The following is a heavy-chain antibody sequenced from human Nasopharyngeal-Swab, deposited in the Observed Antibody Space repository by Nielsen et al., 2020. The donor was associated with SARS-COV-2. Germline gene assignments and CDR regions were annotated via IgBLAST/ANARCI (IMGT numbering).Heavy chain of an antibody. D-gene: IGHD5-12*01. V-gene: IGHV3-7*03. CDR3: ARDLGHTSYDLYAY. J-gene: IGHJ4*02. Sequence: GESLKISCEGSGFTFRSDWMAWVRQAPGKGLEWVANIKQDGIQKNYVDSVKGRFTISRDNAKNSLYLQMSGLRAEDTAVYFCARDLGHTSYDLYAYWGQGTLVTVSS. CDR1: GFTFRSDW. CDR2: IKQDGIQK.